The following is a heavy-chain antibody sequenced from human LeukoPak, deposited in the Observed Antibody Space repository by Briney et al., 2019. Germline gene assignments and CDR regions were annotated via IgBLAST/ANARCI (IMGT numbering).Heavy chain of an antibody. CDR3: ARSIAMVRGVIPPLFGY. CDR1: VYTFTSYY. J-gene: IGHJ4*02. CDR2: INPSGGST. V-gene: IGHV1-46*03. Sequence: APVKVSCKASVYTFTSYYMHWVRQAPGQGLEWMGIINPSGGSTSYAQKFQGRVTMTRDTSTSTVYMELSSLRSEDTAVYYCARSIAMVRGVIPPLFGYWGQGTLVTVSS. D-gene: IGHD3-10*01.